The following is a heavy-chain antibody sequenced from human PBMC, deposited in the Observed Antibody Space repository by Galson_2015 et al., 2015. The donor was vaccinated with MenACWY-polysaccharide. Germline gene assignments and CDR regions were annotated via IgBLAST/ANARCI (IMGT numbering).Heavy chain of an antibody. V-gene: IGHV3-23*01. CDR3: AKTAKAGAKKESHWYFDL. Sequence: SLRLSCAASGFAFISYAMSWVRQAPGKGLEWVSVISGGGITTNYADSVKGRFTISRDNSKNTLYLQVNSLRAEDTAVYYCAKTAKAGAKKESHWYFDLWGRGTLVTVSS. D-gene: IGHD1-26*01. J-gene: IGHJ2*01. CDR1: GFAFISYA. CDR2: ISGGGITT.